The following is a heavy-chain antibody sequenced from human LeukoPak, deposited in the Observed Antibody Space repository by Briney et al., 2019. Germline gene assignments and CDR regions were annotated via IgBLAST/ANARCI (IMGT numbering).Heavy chain of an antibody. CDR3: ARDPGGYSDY. V-gene: IGHV4-34*01. CDR2: INHSGST. J-gene: IGHJ4*02. Sequence: PSETLSLTCAVYGGSFSGYYWSWIRQPPGKGLEWIGEINHSGSTNYNPSLKSRVTISVDTSKNQFSLKLSSVTAADTAVYYCARDPGGYSDYWGQGTLVTVSS. D-gene: IGHD2-15*01. CDR1: GGSFSGYY.